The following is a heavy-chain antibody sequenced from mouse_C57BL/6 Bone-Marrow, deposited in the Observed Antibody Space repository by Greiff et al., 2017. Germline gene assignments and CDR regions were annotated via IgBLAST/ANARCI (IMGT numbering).Heavy chain of an antibody. D-gene: IGHD2-4*01. CDR3: AREIYYDYDGASWFAY. CDR1: GYTFTSYW. V-gene: IGHV1-69*01. CDR2: IDPSDSYT. Sequence: QVQLKQPGAELVMPGASVKLSCKASGYTFTSYWMHWVKQRPGQGLEWIGEIDPSDSYTNYNQKFKGKSTLTVEKSSSTAYMQLSSLTSEDSAFYYCAREIYYDYDGASWFAYWGQGTLVTVSA. J-gene: IGHJ3*01.